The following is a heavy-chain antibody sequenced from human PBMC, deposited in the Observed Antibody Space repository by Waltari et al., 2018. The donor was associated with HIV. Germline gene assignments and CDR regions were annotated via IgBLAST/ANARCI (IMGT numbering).Heavy chain of an antibody. CDR2: SNPSGGGT. V-gene: IGHV1-46*01. CDR3: ARDSDFVTYFGAFDF. Sequence: QVLLVQSGAEVKTPGASVKVSCKTSGYTFTNYYVHWVRQAPGQGLEWMGKSNPSGGGTTYAQKCQGRVTMTRDTSTSTVYMELGSLKSEDTAVFYCARDSDFVTYFGAFDFWSQGTMVTVSS. D-gene: IGHD3-3*01. J-gene: IGHJ3*01. CDR1: GYTFTNYY.